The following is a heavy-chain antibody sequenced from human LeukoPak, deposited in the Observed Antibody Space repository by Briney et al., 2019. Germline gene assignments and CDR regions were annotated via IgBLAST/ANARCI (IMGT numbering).Heavy chain of an antibody. V-gene: IGHV4-39*07. D-gene: IGHD5-24*01. J-gene: IGHJ4*02. Sequence: SETLSLTCTVSGGSISSSSYYWGWIRQPPGKELEWIGSIYYSGSTYYNPSLKSRVTISVDTSKNQFSLKLSSVTAADTAVYYCARSLEMATTYFDYWGQGTLVTVSS. CDR1: GGSISSSSYY. CDR2: IYYSGST. CDR3: ARSLEMATTYFDY.